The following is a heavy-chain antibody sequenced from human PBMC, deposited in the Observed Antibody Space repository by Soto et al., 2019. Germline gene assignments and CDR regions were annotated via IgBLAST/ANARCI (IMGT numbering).Heavy chain of an antibody. CDR3: ARDHKWGFDY. CDR1: GFTFTSYT. D-gene: IGHD7-27*01. Sequence: GESLRHSCAATGFTFTSYTMNWVRQAPGKGLEWLSYISTSGSAKYYADSVQGRFTISRDNAKNSPYLQMNSLGDEDTAVYYCARDHKWGFDYWGQGTRVTVSS. CDR2: ISTSGSAK. J-gene: IGHJ4*02. V-gene: IGHV3-48*02.